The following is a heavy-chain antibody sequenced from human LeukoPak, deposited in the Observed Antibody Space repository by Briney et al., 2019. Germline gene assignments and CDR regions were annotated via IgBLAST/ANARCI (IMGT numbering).Heavy chain of an antibody. V-gene: IGHV3-23*01. CDR3: AKDHRVWFGEFHNWFDP. J-gene: IGHJ5*02. Sequence: GGSLGLSCAASGFTFSSYAMSWVRQAPGKGLEWVSAISGSGGSTYYADSVKGRFTTSRDNSKNTLYLQMNSLRAEDTAVYYCAKDHRVWFGEFHNWFDPWGQGTLVTVSS. D-gene: IGHD3-10*01. CDR1: GFTFSSYA. CDR2: ISGSGGST.